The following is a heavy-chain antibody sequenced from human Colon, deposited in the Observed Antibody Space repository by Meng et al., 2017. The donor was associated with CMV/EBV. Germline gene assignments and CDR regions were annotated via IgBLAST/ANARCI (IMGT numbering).Heavy chain of an antibody. V-gene: IGHV3-23*01. Sequence: GESLKISCAASGFTFSSYAMSWVRQAPGKGLEWVSAISGSGGSTYYADSVKGRFTISRDNSKNTLYLQMNSLRAEDTAVYYCAKDLGLYPGIVAVPAAIMDYYYYGMDVWGQGTTVTVSS. J-gene: IGHJ6*02. CDR3: AKDLGLYPGIVAVPAAIMDYYYYGMDV. CDR2: ISGSGGST. D-gene: IGHD2-2*02. CDR1: GFTFSSYA.